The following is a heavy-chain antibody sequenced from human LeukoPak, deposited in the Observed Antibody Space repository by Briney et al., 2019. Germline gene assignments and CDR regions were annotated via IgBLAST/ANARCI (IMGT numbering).Heavy chain of an antibody. J-gene: IGHJ4*02. CDR2: INHSGST. CDR3: AGDLNGGPVTD. V-gene: IGHV4-34*01. Sequence: PSETLSLTCAVYGGSFSGYYWSWIRQPPGKGLEWIGEINHSGSTNYNPSLKSRVTISVDTSKNQFSLKLSSVTAADTAVYYCAGDLNGGPVTDWGQGTLVTVSS. CDR1: GGSFSGYY. D-gene: IGHD2-21*02.